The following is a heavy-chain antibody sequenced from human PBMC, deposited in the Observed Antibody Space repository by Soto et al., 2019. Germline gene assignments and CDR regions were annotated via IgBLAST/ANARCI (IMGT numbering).Heavy chain of an antibody. CDR3: ASDRSSGWDQVYGMDV. CDR1: GGSISTYY. J-gene: IGHJ6*01. CDR2: IYYSGST. Sequence: KPSETLSLTCSVSGGSISTYYWSWIRRPPGKGLEWIGYIYYSGSTSYNPSLKSRVTISVDTSKNQFSLKLRSVTAADTAVYYCASDRSSGWDQVYGMDVWGQGTTVTVSS. V-gene: IGHV4-59*01. D-gene: IGHD6-19*01.